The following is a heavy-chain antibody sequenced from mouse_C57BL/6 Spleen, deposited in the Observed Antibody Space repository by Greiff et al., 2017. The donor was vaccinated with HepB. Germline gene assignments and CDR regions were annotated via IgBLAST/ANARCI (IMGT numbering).Heavy chain of an antibody. V-gene: IGHV5-12*01. D-gene: IGHD2-5*01. CDR1: GFTFSDYY. J-gene: IGHJ3*01. CDR2: ISNGGGST. Sequence: DVKLVESGGGLVQPGGSLKLSCAASGFTFSDYYMYWVRQTPEKRLEWVAYISNGGGSTYYPDTVKGRFTISRDNAKNTLYLQMSRLKSEDTAMYYCARPYYSNSAWFAYWGQGTLVTVSA. CDR3: ARPYYSNSAWFAY.